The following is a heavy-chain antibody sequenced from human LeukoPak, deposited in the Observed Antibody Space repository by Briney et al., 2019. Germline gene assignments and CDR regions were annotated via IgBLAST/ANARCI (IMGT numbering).Heavy chain of an antibody. D-gene: IGHD2-2*01. CDR3: AKGSSTRYYYYYYYMDV. CDR2: ISGSGGST. Sequence: GGSLRPSGAASGFTFSSYAISWVRQAPGKGLGWGSAISGSGGSTYYADSVKGRFTISRDNSKNTLYLQMNSLRAEDTAVYYCAKGSSTRYYYYYYYMDVWGKGTTVTVSS. V-gene: IGHV3-23*01. CDR1: GFTFSSYA. J-gene: IGHJ6*03.